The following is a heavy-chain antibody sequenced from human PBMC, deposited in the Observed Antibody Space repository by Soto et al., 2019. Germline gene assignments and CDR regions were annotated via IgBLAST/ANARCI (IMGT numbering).Heavy chain of an antibody. J-gene: IGHJ3*02. CDR2: ISYDGSNK. CDR3: ARDRVAYYDSSGYKGGGAFDI. D-gene: IGHD3-22*01. V-gene: IGHV3-30-3*01. CDR1: GFTFSSYA. Sequence: PGGSLRLSCAASGFTFSSYAMHWVRQAPGKGLEWVAVISYDGSNKYYAGSVKGRFTISRDNSKNTLYLQMNSLRAEDTAVYYCARDRVAYYDSSGYKGGGAFDIWGQGTMVTVSS.